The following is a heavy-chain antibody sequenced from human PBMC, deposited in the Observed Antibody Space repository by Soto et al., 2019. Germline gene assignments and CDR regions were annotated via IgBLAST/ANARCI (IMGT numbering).Heavy chain of an antibody. J-gene: IGHJ4*02. CDR2: IYYSGST. CDR3: ARQGGYNPSAIDY. D-gene: IGHD5-12*01. CDR1: GGSISSSSYY. Sequence: QLQLQESGPGLVKPSETLSLTCTVSGGSISSSSYYWGWIRQPPGKGLEWIGSIYYSGSTYYNPSLSSPVTISVDTSKNRFSLKLSSVAAADTAVYYCARQGGYNPSAIDYWGQGTLVTVSS. V-gene: IGHV4-39*01.